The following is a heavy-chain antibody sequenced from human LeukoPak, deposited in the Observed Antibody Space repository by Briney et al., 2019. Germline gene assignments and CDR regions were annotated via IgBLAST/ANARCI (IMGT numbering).Heavy chain of an antibody. CDR2: IYPGDSDI. J-gene: IGHJ4*02. CDR1: GYRFTSYW. CDR3: VTGWRGDCYDPAHY. D-gene: IGHD2-21*02. Sequence: RGESLKISCKGSGYRFTSYWIGWVRQMPDKGLEWMAMIYPGDSDIRYSPSFQGQVTISVDKSITTAYLQWSSLKASDTAMYYCVTGWRGDCYDPAHYWGQGTLVTVSA. V-gene: IGHV5-51*01.